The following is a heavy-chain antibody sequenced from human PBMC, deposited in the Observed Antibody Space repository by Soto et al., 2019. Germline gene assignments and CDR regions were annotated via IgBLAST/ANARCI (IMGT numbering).Heavy chain of an antibody. CDR3: ATRYGSGRQRHSNYSASMDV. Sequence: SVKVSCKASGGTFSSYAISWVRQAPGQGLEWMGGIIPIFGTANYAQKFQGRVTITADESTSTAYMELSRLRSEDTAVYYCATRYGSGRQRHSNYSASMDVWG. CDR1: GGTFSSYA. J-gene: IGHJ6*02. D-gene: IGHD3-10*01. V-gene: IGHV1-69*13. CDR2: IIPIFGTA.